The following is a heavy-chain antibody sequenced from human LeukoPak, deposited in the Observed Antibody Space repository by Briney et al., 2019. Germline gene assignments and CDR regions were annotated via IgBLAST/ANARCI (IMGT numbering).Heavy chain of an antibody. V-gene: IGHV1-69*05. Sequence: SVKVSCKASGGTFSSYAISWVRQAPGQGLEWMGGIIPIFGTANYAQKLQGRVTMTTDTSTSTAYMELRSLRSDDTAVYYCARDTDYGDYEPRYYYYYMDVWGKGTTVTISS. D-gene: IGHD4-17*01. J-gene: IGHJ6*03. CDR1: GGTFSSYA. CDR2: IIPIFGTA. CDR3: ARDTDYGDYEPRYYYYYMDV.